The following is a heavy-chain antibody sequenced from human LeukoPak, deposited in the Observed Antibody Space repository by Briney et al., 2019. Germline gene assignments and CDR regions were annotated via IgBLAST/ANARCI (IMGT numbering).Heavy chain of an antibody. CDR1: GFTFSGYY. CDR2: ISSSGSTI. CDR3: ARDQGYSYGYRYGMDV. D-gene: IGHD5-18*01. Sequence: SGGSLRLSCAASGFTFSGYYMSWIRQAPGKGLEWVSYISSSGSTIYYADSVKDRFTISRDNAKNSLYLQMNSLRAEDTAVYYCARDQGYSYGYRYGMDVWGQGTTVTVSS. V-gene: IGHV3-11*01. J-gene: IGHJ6*02.